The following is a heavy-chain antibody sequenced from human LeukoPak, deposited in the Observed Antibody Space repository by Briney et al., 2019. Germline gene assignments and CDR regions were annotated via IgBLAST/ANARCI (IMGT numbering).Heavy chain of an antibody. V-gene: IGHV4-4*07. CDR2: ISTSGST. Sequence: SETLSLTCTVSGDSISSNSWTWIGQPAGEGLEWIGRISTSGSTYYNPSLKSRVTMSIDTSKNQFSLRLSSVTAADTAMYYCARGSSWFHYWGQGTLVTVSS. D-gene: IGHD6-13*01. CDR1: GDSISSNS. J-gene: IGHJ4*02. CDR3: ARGSSWFHY.